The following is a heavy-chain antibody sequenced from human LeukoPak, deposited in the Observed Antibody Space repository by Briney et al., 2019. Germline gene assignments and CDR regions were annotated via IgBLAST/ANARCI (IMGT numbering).Heavy chain of an antibody. CDR3: ARDYYGSGSYGEFDP. CDR1: GYTFTGYY. CDR2: MNPNSGNT. Sequence: ASVKVSCKASGYTFTGYYMHWVRQAPGQGLEWMGWMNPNSGNTGYAQKFQGRVTITRNTSISTAYMELSSLRSEDTALYYCARDYYGSGSYGEFDPWGQGTLVTVSS. D-gene: IGHD3-10*01. V-gene: IGHV1-8*03. J-gene: IGHJ5*02.